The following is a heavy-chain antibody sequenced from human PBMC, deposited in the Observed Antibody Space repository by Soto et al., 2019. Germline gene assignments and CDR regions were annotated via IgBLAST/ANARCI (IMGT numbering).Heavy chain of an antibody. Sequence: QVQLVQSGAEVKKPGSSVKVSCKASGGTFSSYASSWVRQAPGQGLEWMGGIIPIFGTANYAQKFQGRVTITADKSTSTAYMELSSLRSEDTAVYYCARVVLGFLECSTNWFDPWGPGTLVTVSS. V-gene: IGHV1-69*06. D-gene: IGHD3-3*01. CDR3: ARVVLGFLECSTNWFDP. J-gene: IGHJ5*02. CDR2: IIPIFGTA. CDR1: GGTFSSYA.